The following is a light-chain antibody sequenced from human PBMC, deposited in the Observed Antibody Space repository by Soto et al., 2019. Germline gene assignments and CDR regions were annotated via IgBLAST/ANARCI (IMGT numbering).Light chain of an antibody. CDR1: QSVSSNY. CDR2: GAS. J-gene: IGKJ1*01. Sequence: EIVLTQSPGTLSLSPGERATLSCRASQSVSSNYLAWYQQTPGQAPRLLIYGASSRATGIPDRFSGSGSGTDFTLTISRLEPEDFAVYYCHQYGSSPRTFGQGTKVEIK. V-gene: IGKV3-20*01. CDR3: HQYGSSPRT.